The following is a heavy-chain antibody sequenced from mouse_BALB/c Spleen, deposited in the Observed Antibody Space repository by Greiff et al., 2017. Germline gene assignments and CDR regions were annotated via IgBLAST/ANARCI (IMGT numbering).Heavy chain of an antibody. CDR2: ISSGGST. J-gene: IGHJ3*01. D-gene: IGHD1-1*01. V-gene: IGHV5-6-5*01. Sequence: EVQGVESGGGLVKPGGSLKLSCAASGFTFSSYAMSWVRQTPEKRLEWVASISSGGSTYYPDSVKGRFTISRDNARNILYLQMSSLRSEDTAMYYCARETTVGSFAYWGQGTLVTVSA. CDR1: GFTFSSYA. CDR3: ARETTVGSFAY.